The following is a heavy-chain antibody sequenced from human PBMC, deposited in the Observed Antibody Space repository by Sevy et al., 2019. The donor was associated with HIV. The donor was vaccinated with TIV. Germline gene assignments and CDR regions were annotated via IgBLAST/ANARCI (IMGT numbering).Heavy chain of an antibody. CDR1: GFTFSSYR. Sequence: VGSLRLSCAASGFTFSSYRMTWVRQAPGKGLEWVSCISSTSGYINYADSVKGRFTISRDNAKNLLYLQMDSLRVEDTAVYYCARAVLEISTWRSDYWGQGTLVTVSS. J-gene: IGHJ4*02. CDR2: ISSTSGYI. V-gene: IGHV3-21*01. CDR3: ARAVLEISTWRSDY. D-gene: IGHD1-1*01.